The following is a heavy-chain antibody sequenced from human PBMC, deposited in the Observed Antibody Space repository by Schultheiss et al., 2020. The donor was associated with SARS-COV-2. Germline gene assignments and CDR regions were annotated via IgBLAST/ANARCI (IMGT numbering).Heavy chain of an antibody. CDR1: GGSISSGGYY. CDR3: ARGHSSSWYGWDY. D-gene: IGHD6-13*01. Sequence: SETLSLTCTVSGGSISSGGYYWSWIRQHPGKGLEWIGYIYYSGSTYYNPSLKSRVTISVDTSKNQFSLKLSSVTAADTAVYYCARGHSSSWYGWDYWGQGTLVTVSS. V-gene: IGHV4-31*03. CDR2: IYYSGST. J-gene: IGHJ4*02.